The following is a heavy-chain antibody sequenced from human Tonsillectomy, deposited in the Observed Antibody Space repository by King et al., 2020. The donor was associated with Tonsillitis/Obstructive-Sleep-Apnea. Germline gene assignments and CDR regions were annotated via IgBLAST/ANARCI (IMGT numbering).Heavy chain of an antibody. CDR2: IYHSGST. J-gene: IGHJ4*02. Sequence: VQLQESGPGLVKPSGTLSLTCAVSGGSISSSNWWSWVRQPPGKGLEWIGEIYHSGSTNYNPSLKSRVTISVDKSKNQFSLKLSSVTAADTAVYYCARADTYDYIWGSYTPFDYWGQGTLVTVSS. V-gene: IGHV4-4*02. D-gene: IGHD3-16*01. CDR1: GGSISSSNW. CDR3: ARADTYDYIWGSYTPFDY.